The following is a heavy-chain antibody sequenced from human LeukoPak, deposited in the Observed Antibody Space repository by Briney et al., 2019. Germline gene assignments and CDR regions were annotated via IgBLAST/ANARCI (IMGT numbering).Heavy chain of an antibody. CDR3: AREYRYCSGGSCYTNDAFDI. Sequence: PGGSLRLSCAASGFTFTNYAMNWVRQAPGKGLEWVSAISGSGGSSSYADSVKGRFTISRDNSKNTLYLQMNSLRAEDTAVYYCAREYRYCSGGSCYTNDAFDIWGQGTMVTVSS. CDR1: GFTFTNYA. V-gene: IGHV3-23*01. J-gene: IGHJ3*02. CDR2: ISGSGGSS. D-gene: IGHD2-15*01.